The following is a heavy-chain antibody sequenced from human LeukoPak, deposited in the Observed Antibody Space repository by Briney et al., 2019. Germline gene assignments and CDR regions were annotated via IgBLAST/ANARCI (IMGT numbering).Heavy chain of an antibody. Sequence: GRSLRLSCAASGYTFSSYGMHWVRQAPGKGLEWVAVIWYDGSNKYYADSVKGRFTISRDNSKNTLYLQMNSLRAEDTAVYYCARESPVVVTAIYYFDYWGQGTLVTVFS. CDR2: IWYDGSNK. CDR3: ARESPVVVTAIYYFDY. CDR1: GYTFSSYG. V-gene: IGHV3-33*01. J-gene: IGHJ4*02. D-gene: IGHD2-21*02.